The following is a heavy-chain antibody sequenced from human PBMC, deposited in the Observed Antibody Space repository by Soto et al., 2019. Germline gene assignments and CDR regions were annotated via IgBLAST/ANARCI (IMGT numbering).Heavy chain of an antibody. V-gene: IGHV3-9*01. CDR2: ISWKSGNI. Sequence: PGWSLRLSCAASGFTFDDYAMHLVRQVPGKGLEWVSCISWKSGNIGYADSVKGRFTISRDNAKSSLYLQMNSLRAEDTAFYYCAKDLDRITSVAKPLEVWGKGTKVTVSS. CDR3: AKDLDRITSVAKPLEV. D-gene: IGHD2-2*01. J-gene: IGHJ6*04. CDR1: GFTFDDYA.